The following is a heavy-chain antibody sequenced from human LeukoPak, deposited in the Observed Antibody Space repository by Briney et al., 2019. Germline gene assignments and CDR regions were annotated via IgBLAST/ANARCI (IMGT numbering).Heavy chain of an antibody. D-gene: IGHD6-19*01. CDR2: INHSGST. V-gene: IGHV4-34*01. J-gene: IGHJ4*02. CDR3: AREPPAGKGGFDY. CDR1: AGSFSGYY. Sequence: KSSETLSLTCAVYAGSFSGYYWSWIRQPPGKGLEWIGEINHSGSTNYNPSLKSRVTISVDTSKNQFSLKLSSVTAADTAVYYCAREPPAGKGGFDYWGQGTLVTVSS.